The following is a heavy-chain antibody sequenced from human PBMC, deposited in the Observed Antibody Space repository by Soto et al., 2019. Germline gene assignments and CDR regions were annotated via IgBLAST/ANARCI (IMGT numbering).Heavy chain of an antibody. CDR1: GYTLTELS. D-gene: IGHD3-22*01. J-gene: IGHJ4*02. V-gene: IGHV1-24*01. Sequence: ASVKVSCKVSGYTLTELSMHWVRQAPGKGLEWMGGFDPEDGETIYARKFQGRVTMTEDTSTDTAYMELSSLRSEDTAAYYCATTGPSRYYDSSGLFDYWGQGTLVTVSS. CDR3: ATTGPSRYYDSSGLFDY. CDR2: FDPEDGET.